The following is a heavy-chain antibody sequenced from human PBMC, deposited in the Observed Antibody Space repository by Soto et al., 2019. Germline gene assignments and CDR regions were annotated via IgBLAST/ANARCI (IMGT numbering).Heavy chain of an antibody. CDR1: GVSFSGYY. CDR2: INHSGST. Sequence: EALSLICAVYGVSFSGYYWSWIRQPPGKGLEWIGEINHSGSTNYNPSLKSRVTISVDTSKNQFSLKLSSVTAADTAVYYCARGGYGGLDYWGQGTLVTVSS. D-gene: IGHD3-10*01. CDR3: ARGGYGGLDY. J-gene: IGHJ4*02. V-gene: IGHV4-34*01.